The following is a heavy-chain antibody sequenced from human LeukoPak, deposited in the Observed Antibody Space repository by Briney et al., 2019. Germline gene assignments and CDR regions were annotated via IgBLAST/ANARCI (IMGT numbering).Heavy chain of an antibody. J-gene: IGHJ6*02. CDR1: GGSISSYY. Sequence: SETLSLTCTVSGGSISSYYWSWIRQPPGKELEWIGYIYYSGSTNYNPSLKSRVTISVDTSKNQFSLKLSSVTAADTAVYYCARDRVVYSYGLSNYYYYGMDVWGQGTTVTVSS. CDR3: ARDRVVYSYGLSNYYYYGMDV. CDR2: IYYSGST. D-gene: IGHD5-18*01. V-gene: IGHV4-59*01.